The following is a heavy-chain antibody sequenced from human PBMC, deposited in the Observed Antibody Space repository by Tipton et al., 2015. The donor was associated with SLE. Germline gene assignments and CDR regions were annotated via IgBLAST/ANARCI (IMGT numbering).Heavy chain of an antibody. CDR1: SYSIYNGFY. CDR3: ARDLRERNGWELKNRYFDL. D-gene: IGHD1-26*01. Sequence: TLSLTCSVSSYSIYNGFYWGWIRQSPGKGLEWIGSIYRSGTAYYNPSLKSRVTISVDTSKNQFSLKLSSVTAADTAVYYCARDLRERNGWELKNRYFDLWGRGTLVTVSS. CDR2: IYRSGTA. V-gene: IGHV4-38-2*02. J-gene: IGHJ2*01.